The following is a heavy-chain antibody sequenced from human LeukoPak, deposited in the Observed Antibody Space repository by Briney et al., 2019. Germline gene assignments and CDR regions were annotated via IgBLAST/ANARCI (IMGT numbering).Heavy chain of an antibody. Sequence: GGSLRLSCAASGFTFSKYAMTWVRQAPGKGLEWVSGISVSGGSTNYADSVKGRFTISRDNSKNTLYLQMNSLRAEDTAVYYCAKSNYFYSGGYYFFDYWGQGTLVTVSS. V-gene: IGHV3-23*01. CDR1: GFTFSKYA. D-gene: IGHD3-22*01. CDR2: ISVSGGST. J-gene: IGHJ4*02. CDR3: AKSNYFYSGGYYFFDY.